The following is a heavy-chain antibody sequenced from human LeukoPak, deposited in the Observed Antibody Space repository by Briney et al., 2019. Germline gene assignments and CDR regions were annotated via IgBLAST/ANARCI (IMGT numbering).Heavy chain of an antibody. J-gene: IGHJ6*02. Sequence: SETLPLTCTVSGGSISSYYWSWIRQPAGKGLEWIGRIYTSGSTNYNPSLKSRVTMSVDTSKNQFSLKLSSVTAADTAVYYCARDGAAAGAYYYGTDVWGQGTTVTVSS. V-gene: IGHV4-4*07. D-gene: IGHD6-13*01. CDR2: IYTSGST. CDR3: ARDGAAAGAYYYGTDV. CDR1: GGSISSYY.